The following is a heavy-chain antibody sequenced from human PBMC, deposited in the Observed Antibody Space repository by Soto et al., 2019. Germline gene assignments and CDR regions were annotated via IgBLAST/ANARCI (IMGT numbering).Heavy chain of an antibody. CDR1: GLTFSSYA. V-gene: IGHV3-23*01. J-gene: IGHJ4*02. CDR3: AKGSASSSPYYFDY. CDR2: ITDSGGDT. Sequence: VGSLRLSCAASGLTFSSYAMSWVRQAPGKGLEWVSAITDSGGDTYHADSVKGRFTISRDNSKNTLYMQMNSLTAEDTAVYYCAKGSASSSPYYFDYWGQGTLVTVSS. D-gene: IGHD2-2*01.